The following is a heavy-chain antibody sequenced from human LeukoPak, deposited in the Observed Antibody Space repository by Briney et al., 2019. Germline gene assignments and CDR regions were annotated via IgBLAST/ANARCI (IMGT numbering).Heavy chain of an antibody. CDR1: GYSFTSYW. V-gene: IGHV5-51*01. Sequence: GESLKISCKGSGYSFTSYWIGWVRQMSGKGLEWMGIIYPGDSDTRYSPSFQGQVTISADKSISTAYLQWSSLKASDTAMYYCARHTDYYDSRGYSLDYWGQGTLVTVSS. D-gene: IGHD3-22*01. J-gene: IGHJ4*02. CDR2: IYPGDSDT. CDR3: ARHTDYYDSRGYSLDY.